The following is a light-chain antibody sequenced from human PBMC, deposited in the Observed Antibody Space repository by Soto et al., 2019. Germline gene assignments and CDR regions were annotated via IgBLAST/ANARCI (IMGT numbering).Light chain of an antibody. V-gene: IGLV2-8*01. CDR1: KSDIGVYDF. CDR3: SSYTSSTNYV. Sequence: QSALTQPPSASGSPGQSVTISCTGTKSDIGVYDFVSWYQHHPGKAPRLIIYEVVQRPSGVPDRFSGSKSGNTASLTVSGHQAADEADYYCSSYTSSTNYVFGTGTKLTVL. J-gene: IGLJ1*01. CDR2: EVV.